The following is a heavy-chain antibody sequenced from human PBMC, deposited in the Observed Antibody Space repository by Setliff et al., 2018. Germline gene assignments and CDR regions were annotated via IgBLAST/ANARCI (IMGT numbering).Heavy chain of an antibody. CDR2: IIPIFGTA. V-gene: IGHV1-69*06. Sequence: SVKVSCKASGGTFSSYDISWVRQAPGQGLEWMGRIIPIFGTANYAQKFQGRVTITADKSTSTAYMELSSLRSEDTAVYYCARLGQWRVLGFFDYWGQGALVTVSS. J-gene: IGHJ4*02. CDR1: GGTFSSYD. D-gene: IGHD6-19*01. CDR3: ARLGQWRVLGFFDY.